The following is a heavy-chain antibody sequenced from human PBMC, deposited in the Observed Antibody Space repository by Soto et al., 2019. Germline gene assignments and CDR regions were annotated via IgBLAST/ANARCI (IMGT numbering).Heavy chain of an antibody. CDR2: IYYSGST. V-gene: IGHV4-59*12. J-gene: IGHJ4*02. CDR3: ARDRGRDGGYDPFDY. CDR1: GGSISSYY. Sequence: QVQLQESGPGLVKPSETLSLTCTVSGGSISSYYWSWIRQPPGKGLEWIGYIYYSGSTNYNPSLKSRLTVSVDTSKTQFSLKLSSVTAADTAVYYCARDRGRDGGYDPFDYWGQGTLVTVSS. D-gene: IGHD5-12*01.